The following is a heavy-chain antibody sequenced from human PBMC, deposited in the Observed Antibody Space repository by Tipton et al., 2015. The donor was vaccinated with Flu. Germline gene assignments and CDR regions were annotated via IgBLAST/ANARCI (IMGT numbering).Heavy chain of an antibody. Sequence: TLSLTCAVYGGSFSGYYWSWIRQPPGKGLEWIGEINHSGSTNYNPSLKSRVTISVDTSKNQFSLKLSSVTAADTAVYYCARAYYGSAPFDYWGQGTLVTVSS. V-gene: IGHV4-34*01. CDR3: ARAYYGSAPFDY. D-gene: IGHD3-10*01. J-gene: IGHJ4*02. CDR1: GGSFSGYY. CDR2: INHSGST.